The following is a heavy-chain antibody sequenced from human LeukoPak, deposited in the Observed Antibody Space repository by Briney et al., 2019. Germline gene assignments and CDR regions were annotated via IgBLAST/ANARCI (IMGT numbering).Heavy chain of an antibody. CDR2: IYHSGSA. Sequence: SETLSLTCTVFGYSMSSGYLWGWIRQPPGKGLEWIGSIYHSGSASYNPSLKSRVTLSVDTSKNQFSLKLSSVTAADTAVYYCARNPHSAVVGTDVLHWFDPWGQGTLVTVSS. J-gene: IGHJ5*02. CDR3: ARNPHSAVVGTDVLHWFDP. CDR1: GYSMSSGYL. D-gene: IGHD6-19*01. V-gene: IGHV4-38-2*02.